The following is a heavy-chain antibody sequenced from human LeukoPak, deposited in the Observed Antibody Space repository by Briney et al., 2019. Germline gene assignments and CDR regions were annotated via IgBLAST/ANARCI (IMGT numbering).Heavy chain of an antibody. V-gene: IGHV1-69*05. J-gene: IGHJ3*02. CDR2: IIPIFGTA. CDR1: GGTFSSYA. D-gene: IGHD2-2*02. CDR3: ASSPGYCSSTSCYTDAFDI. Sequence: GASVKVSCKASGGTFSSYAISWVRQAPGQGLGWMGGIIPIFGTANYAQKFQGRVTITTDESTSTAYMELSSLRSEDTAVYYCASSPGYCSSTSCYTDAFDIWGQGTMVTVSS.